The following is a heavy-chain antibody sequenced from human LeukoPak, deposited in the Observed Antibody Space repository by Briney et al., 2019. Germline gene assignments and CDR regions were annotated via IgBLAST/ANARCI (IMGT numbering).Heavy chain of an antibody. J-gene: IGHJ4*02. CDR2: INRIIDGGTT. D-gene: IGHD4-17*01. Sequence: GGSLRLSCAASGFTFSNTWMNWVRQAPGKGLEWVGRINRIIDGGTTDYAAPVKGRFTVSRDDSINTLYLQMSSLKTEDTAVYYCAAQGASGDLRSGGQGTLVTVS. CDR1: GFTFSNTW. V-gene: IGHV3-15*01. CDR3: AAQGASGDLRS.